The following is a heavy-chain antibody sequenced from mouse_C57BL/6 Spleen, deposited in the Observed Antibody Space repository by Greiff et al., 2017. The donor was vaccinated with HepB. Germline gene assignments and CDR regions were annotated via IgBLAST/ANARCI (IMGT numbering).Heavy chain of an antibody. CDR1: GFTFSDYG. D-gene: IGHD1-1*01. Sequence: EVQLVESGGGLVKPGGSLKLSCAASGFTFSDYGMHWVRQAPEKGLEWVAYISSGSSTIYYADTVKGRFTIYRDNAKNTLFLQMTSLRSEDTAMYYCARDYGRSYAMDYWGQGTSVTVSS. V-gene: IGHV5-17*01. CDR2: ISSGSSTI. CDR3: ARDYGRSYAMDY. J-gene: IGHJ4*01.